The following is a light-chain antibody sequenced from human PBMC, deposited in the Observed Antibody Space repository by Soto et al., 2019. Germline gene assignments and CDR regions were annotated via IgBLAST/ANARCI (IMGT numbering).Light chain of an antibody. V-gene: IGKV1-33*01. CDR2: DAS. Sequence: DIQMTQSPSSRSGSVLDIGRVSFQASQDISNYLNWYQQKPGKAPKLLIYDASNLETGVPSRFSGSGSGTDFTFTISSLQPEDIATYYCQQYDNLPITFGGGTMVDIK. CDR1: QDISNY. CDR3: QQYDNLPIT. J-gene: IGKJ4*01.